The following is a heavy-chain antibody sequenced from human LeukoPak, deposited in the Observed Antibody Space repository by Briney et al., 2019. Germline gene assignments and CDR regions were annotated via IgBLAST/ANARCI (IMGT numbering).Heavy chain of an antibody. Sequence: PGRSPRLSCSASGLTFNNYGMHWVRQAPGKGLEWVAVISYDGSTKYYADSVKGRFTISRDNSKNTLYLQMNSLRAEDTAVYYCAKVRLWYADSPIDYWGQGTLVTVSS. J-gene: IGHJ4*02. D-gene: IGHD6-13*01. CDR2: ISYDGSTK. CDR1: GLTFNNYG. CDR3: AKVRLWYADSPIDY. V-gene: IGHV3-30*18.